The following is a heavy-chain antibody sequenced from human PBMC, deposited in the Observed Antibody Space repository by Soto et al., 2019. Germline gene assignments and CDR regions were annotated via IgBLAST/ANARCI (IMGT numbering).Heavy chain of an antibody. J-gene: IGHJ6*02. D-gene: IGHD5-18*01. Sequence: PGGSLRLSCAASGFTFSNFAISWVRQAPGKGLEWVSGIIGSGGSSYYADSVKGRFTISRDKSKTTLYLQMNSLRVEDTAIYYCAKEGGYSFGPGNYYGMDVWGQGTTVTVSS. V-gene: IGHV3-23*01. CDR2: IIGSGGSS. CDR3: AKEGGYSFGPGNYYGMDV. CDR1: GFTFSNFA.